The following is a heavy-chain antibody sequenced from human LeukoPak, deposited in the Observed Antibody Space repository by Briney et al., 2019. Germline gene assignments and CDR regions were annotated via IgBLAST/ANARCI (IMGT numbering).Heavy chain of an antibody. CDR2: IYYSGTT. V-gene: IGHV4-39*01. J-gene: IGHJ5*02. CDR3: ARLLYSSGWYLSP. CDR1: GGSISSGSHY. D-gene: IGHD6-19*01. Sequence: SETLSLTCTVSGGSISSGSHYWVWVRQPPGKGLEWIGGIYYSGTTYYIPSLKSRVTISVDTSKNQFSLKLGSVTAADTAVYYCARLLYSSGWYLSPWGQGTLVTVSS.